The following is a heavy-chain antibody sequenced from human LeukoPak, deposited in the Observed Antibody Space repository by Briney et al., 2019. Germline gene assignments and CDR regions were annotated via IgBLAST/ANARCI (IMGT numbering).Heavy chain of an antibody. Sequence: GGSLKLSCAASGFTFSSYTMNWVRQAPGKGLEWVSAISGSGGSTYYADSVKGRFTISRDNSKNTLYLQMNSLRAEDTAVYYCAKDRKSGYYKDWGQGTLVTVSS. D-gene: IGHD3-3*01. J-gene: IGHJ4*02. CDR3: AKDRKSGYYKD. CDR2: ISGSGGST. V-gene: IGHV3-23*01. CDR1: GFTFSSYT.